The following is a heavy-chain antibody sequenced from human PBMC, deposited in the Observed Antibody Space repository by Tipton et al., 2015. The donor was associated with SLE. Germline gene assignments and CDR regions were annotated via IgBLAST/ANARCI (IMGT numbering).Heavy chain of an antibody. J-gene: IGHJ3*02. CDR2: IYYSGST. V-gene: IGHV4-59*01. Sequence: TLSLTCTVSGGSISNYYWSWIRQPPGKGLEWIGYIYYSGSTNYNPSLKSRVTISVDTSKNQFSLKLSSVTAADTAVYYCARVRGSSWLSFAFDIWGQGTMVTVSS. D-gene: IGHD6-13*01. CDR1: GGSISNYY. CDR3: ARVRGSSWLSFAFDI.